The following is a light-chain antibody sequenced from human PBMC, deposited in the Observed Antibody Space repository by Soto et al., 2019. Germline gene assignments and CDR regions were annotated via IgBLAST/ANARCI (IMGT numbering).Light chain of an antibody. CDR3: CSYAGSYRG. CDR1: SSDVGGYNY. J-gene: IGLJ2*01. V-gene: IGLV2-11*01. Sequence: QSALTQPRSVSGSPGQSVTISCTGTSSDVGGYNYVSWYQQHPGKAPKLMIYDVSKRPSGVPDRFSGSKSGNTASLTISGLQAEYEADYHCCSYAGSYRGFGGGTKLTVL. CDR2: DVS.